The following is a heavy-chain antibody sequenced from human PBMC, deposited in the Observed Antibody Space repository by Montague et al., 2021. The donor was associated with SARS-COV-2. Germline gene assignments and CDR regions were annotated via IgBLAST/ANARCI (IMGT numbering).Heavy chain of an antibody. CDR2: INHGGST. CDR1: GESFSGYY. CDR3: ARGLVGLLWFGGKYIGGNWFDP. J-gene: IGHJ5*02. D-gene: IGHD3-10*01. Sequence: SETLSLTCAVYGESFSGYYWSWSRQPPGKGLEWSGEINHGGSTNYNQSLKSRVTITVDTSKNQFSLKLRSVTAADTAAYYCARGLVGLLWFGGKYIGGNWFDPWGQGTLVTVSS. V-gene: IGHV4-34*01.